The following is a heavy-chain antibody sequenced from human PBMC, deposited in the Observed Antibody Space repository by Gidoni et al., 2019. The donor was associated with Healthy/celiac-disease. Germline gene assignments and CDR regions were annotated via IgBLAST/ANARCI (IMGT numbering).Heavy chain of an antibody. Sequence: EVQLLESGGGLVQPGGSLRLSCAASGFTFSSYAMRWVRQAPGKGLDWVSAISGSGGSTYYADYVKGRFTISRDNSKNTLYLQMNSLRAEDTAVYYCAKVGDHYYYYGMDVWGQGTTVTVSS. V-gene: IGHV3-23*01. CDR1: GFTFSSYA. J-gene: IGHJ6*02. CDR2: ISGSGGST. CDR3: AKVGDHYYYYGMDV.